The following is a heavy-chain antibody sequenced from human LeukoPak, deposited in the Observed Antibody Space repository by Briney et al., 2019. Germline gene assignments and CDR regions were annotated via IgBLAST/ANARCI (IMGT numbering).Heavy chain of an antibody. Sequence: PGGSLRLSCAASGFTFSSYAMHWVRQAPGKGLKWVAVISYDGSNKYYADSVKGRFTISRDNSKNTLYLQMNSLRAEGTAVYYCARDKETPYYGMDVWGQGTTVTVSS. CDR1: GFTFSSYA. CDR3: ARDKETPYYGMDV. J-gene: IGHJ6*02. V-gene: IGHV3-30-3*01. CDR2: ISYDGSNK.